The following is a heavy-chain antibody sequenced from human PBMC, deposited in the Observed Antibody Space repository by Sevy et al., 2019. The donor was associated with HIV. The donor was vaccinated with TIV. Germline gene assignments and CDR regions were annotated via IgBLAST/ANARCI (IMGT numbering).Heavy chain of an antibody. Sequence: GESLKISCSASGFTFSNYAMHWVRQAPGKGPEYVSGLSSDNAGSTYYADSVNGRFTISRDNSKNTLYLQMSSLRTEDTAVYYCVKDRIETILWSKGDWFDPWGQGTLVTVSS. D-gene: IGHD3-9*01. CDR2: LSSDNAGST. CDR1: GFTFSNYA. V-gene: IGHV3-64D*06. CDR3: VKDRIETILWSKGDWFDP. J-gene: IGHJ5*02.